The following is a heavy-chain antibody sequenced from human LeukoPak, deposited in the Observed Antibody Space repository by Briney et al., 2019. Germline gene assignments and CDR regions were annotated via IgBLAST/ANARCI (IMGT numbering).Heavy chain of an antibody. CDR3: ARGNMVRVEGEVY. CDR1: GFTFSSYG. V-gene: IGHV3-30*02. CDR2: IRYDGSNK. D-gene: IGHD3-10*01. Sequence: GGSLRLSCAASGFTFSSYGMHWVRQAPGKGLEWVAFIRYDGSNKYYADSVKGRFTISRDNSKNTLYLQMNSLRAEDTAVYYCARGNMVRVEGEVYWGQGTLVTVSS. J-gene: IGHJ4*02.